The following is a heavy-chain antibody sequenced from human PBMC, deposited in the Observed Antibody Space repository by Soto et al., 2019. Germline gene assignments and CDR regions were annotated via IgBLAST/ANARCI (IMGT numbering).Heavy chain of an antibody. CDR2: ILPIFGTA. J-gene: IGHJ4*02. CDR3: ARDGGRHSGGIDY. D-gene: IGHD1-26*01. Sequence: QVQLVQSGAEVKKPGSSVKVSCKASGGTFSSYSINWVRQDPGQGLEWMGEILPIFGTANYAQKFQCRVTSTAAESTSTAYMELSTLRSEDTAVYYCARDGGRHSGGIDYWGQGTLVTVSS. V-gene: IGHV1-69*01. CDR1: GGTFSSYS.